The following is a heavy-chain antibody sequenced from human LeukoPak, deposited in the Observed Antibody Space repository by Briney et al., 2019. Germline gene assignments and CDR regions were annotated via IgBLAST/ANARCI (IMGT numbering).Heavy chain of an antibody. CDR2: IYHSGST. Sequence: SETLSLTCAVSGYSISSGYYWGWIRQPPGKGLEWIGSIYHSGSTYYNPSLKSRVTISVDTSKNQFSLKLSSVTAADTAVYYCARGHSSSWRPFDYWGQGTLVTVSS. CDR3: ARGHSSSWRPFDY. D-gene: IGHD6-13*01. J-gene: IGHJ4*02. CDR1: GYSISSGYY. V-gene: IGHV4-38-2*01.